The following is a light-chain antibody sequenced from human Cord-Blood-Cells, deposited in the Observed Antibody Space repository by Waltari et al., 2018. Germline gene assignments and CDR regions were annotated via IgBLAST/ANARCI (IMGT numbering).Light chain of an antibody. J-gene: IGKJ2*01. V-gene: IGKV1-5*03. CDR3: QQYNSYSYT. CDR2: KAS. CDR1: QSISSW. Sequence: DITMTQSPTTLSASVGDRVSITCRASQSISSWLAWYQQKPGKAPKLLIYKASSLESGVPSRSSGSGSGTEFTLTISSLQPDDFATYYCQQYNSYSYTFGQGTKLEIK.